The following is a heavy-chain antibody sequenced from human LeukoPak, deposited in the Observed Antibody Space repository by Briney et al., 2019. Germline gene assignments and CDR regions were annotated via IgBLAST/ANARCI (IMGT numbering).Heavy chain of an antibody. Sequence: GGSLRLSCAASGFTFSSYAMSWVRQAPGKGLEWVSVIYSGGSTYYADSVKGRLTISRDNSKNTLYLQMNSLRAEDTAVYYCASTPHYDSSGYYKDYWGQGTLVTVSS. CDR1: GFTFSSYA. V-gene: IGHV3-53*01. J-gene: IGHJ4*02. D-gene: IGHD3-22*01. CDR3: ASTPHYDSSGYYKDY. CDR2: IYSGGST.